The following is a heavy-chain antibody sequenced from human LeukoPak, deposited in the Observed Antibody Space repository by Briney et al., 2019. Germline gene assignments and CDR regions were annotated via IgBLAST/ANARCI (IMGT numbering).Heavy chain of an antibody. Sequence: SETLSLTCAVSGGSFSGYSWNWIRQPPWKGLEWIGEINQSGSTKYNPSLKSRVTISIDTSKSQFSMRLNSVTAADTALYYCARCHSGGWFFDSWGQGALVTVSS. J-gene: IGHJ5*01. CDR3: ARCHSGGWFFDS. V-gene: IGHV4-34*01. CDR2: INQSGST. CDR1: GGSFSGYS. D-gene: IGHD6-19*01.